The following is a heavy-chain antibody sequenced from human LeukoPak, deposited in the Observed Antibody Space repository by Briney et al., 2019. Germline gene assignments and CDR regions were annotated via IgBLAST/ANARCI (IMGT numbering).Heavy chain of an antibody. CDR2: INHSGST. Sequence: NPSETLSLTCAVYGGSFSGYYWSWIRQPPGKGLEWIGEINHSGSTNYNPSLKSRVTISVDTSKNQFSLKLSSVTAADTAVYYCARLGYSGGWYTTTAYYYYYMDVWGKGTTVTVSS. CDR3: ARLGYSGGWYTTTAYYYYYMDV. D-gene: IGHD6-19*01. J-gene: IGHJ6*03. CDR1: GGSFSGYY. V-gene: IGHV4-34*01.